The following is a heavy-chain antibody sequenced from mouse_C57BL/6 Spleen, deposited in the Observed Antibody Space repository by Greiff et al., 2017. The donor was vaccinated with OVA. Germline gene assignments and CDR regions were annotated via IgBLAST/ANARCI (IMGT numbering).Heavy chain of an antibody. CDR3: ASIYYEYDGWYYFDY. D-gene: IGHD2-4*01. V-gene: IGHV1-53*01. J-gene: IGHJ2*01. CDR2: INPSNGGT. CDR1: GYTFTSYW. Sequence: VQLQQPGPELVKPGASVKLSCKASGYTFTSYWMHWVKQRPGQGLEWIGNINPSNGGTYYNEQFKSQATLTVDKSSSTAYLQLSILTSEDSAFDYCASIYYEYDGWYYFDYWGQGTTLTVSS.